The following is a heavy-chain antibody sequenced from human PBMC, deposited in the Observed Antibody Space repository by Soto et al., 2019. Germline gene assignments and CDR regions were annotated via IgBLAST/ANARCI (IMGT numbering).Heavy chain of an antibody. V-gene: IGHV4-39*07. J-gene: IGHJ6*02. CDR2: IYYDGNT. CDR3: ARTSYYDGTGYYKLDV. Sequence: SETLSLTCTVSGDSITSSSHYWGWIRQPPGKGLECIANIYYDGNTYYNPSLKSRVAISLDTSKNQFSLRLNSVNAADTADYYCARTSYYDGTGYYKLDVWGPGTTVTVSS. D-gene: IGHD3-22*01. CDR1: GDSITSSSHY.